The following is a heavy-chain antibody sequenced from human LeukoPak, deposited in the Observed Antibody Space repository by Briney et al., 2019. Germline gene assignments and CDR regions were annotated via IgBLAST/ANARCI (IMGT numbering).Heavy chain of an antibody. V-gene: IGHV1-69*13. J-gene: IGHJ4*02. D-gene: IGHD3-22*01. CDR2: IIPIFGTT. Sequence: GASVKVSCKASGYTFTSYGISWVRQAPGQGLDWMGGIIPIFGTTNYAQKFQGRVTITADESTRTAYMELSSLRSEDTAVYYCARKKVHYYDSTAYDYWGQGTLVTVSS. CDR3: ARKKVHYYDSTAYDY. CDR1: GYTFTSYG.